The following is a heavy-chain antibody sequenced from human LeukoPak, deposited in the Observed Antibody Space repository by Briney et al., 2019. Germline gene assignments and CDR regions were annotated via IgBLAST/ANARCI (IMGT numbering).Heavy chain of an antibody. CDR3: ARGWGPAYCGGDCHRHFDY. V-gene: IGHV4-34*01. J-gene: IGHJ4*02. D-gene: IGHD2-21*02. Sequence: PSETLSLTCAVYGGSFSGYYWSWIRQPPGKGLEWIGEINHSGSTNYNPSLKSRVTISVDTSKNQFSLKVASVTAADTAVYYCARGWGPAYCGGDCHRHFDYWGQGTLVTVSS. CDR2: INHSGST. CDR1: GGSFSGYY.